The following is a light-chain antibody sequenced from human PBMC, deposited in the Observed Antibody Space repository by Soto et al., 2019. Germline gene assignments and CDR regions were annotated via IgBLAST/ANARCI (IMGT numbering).Light chain of an antibody. V-gene: IGKV3-11*01. Sequence: IVLTQSPATLSLSPGERATLSCRASQSVSSYLAWYQQKPGQAPRLLIYDASNRATGIPARFSSSGSGTDFTLTISSLEPEDFAVYYCQQRSNWPTFGQGTKV. CDR1: QSVSSY. CDR2: DAS. J-gene: IGKJ1*01. CDR3: QQRSNWPT.